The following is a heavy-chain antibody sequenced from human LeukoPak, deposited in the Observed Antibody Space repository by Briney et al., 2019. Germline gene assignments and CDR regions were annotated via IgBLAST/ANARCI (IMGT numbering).Heavy chain of an antibody. CDR3: ARLLCDGYNCGSYYFDY. CDR1: GYSFTSYW. J-gene: IGHJ4*02. V-gene: IGHV5-51*01. D-gene: IGHD5-24*01. CDR2: IYPGDSDT. Sequence: MLGESLQISCEGSGYSFTSYWIGWGRRLPGKGLGGMGIIYPGDSDTRYSPSFQGQVTISADKSISTAYLQWSRLKASDTAMYYCARLLCDGYNCGSYYFDYWGQGTLVTVSS.